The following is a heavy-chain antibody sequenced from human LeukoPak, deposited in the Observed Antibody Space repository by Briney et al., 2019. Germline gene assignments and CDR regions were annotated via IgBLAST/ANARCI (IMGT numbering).Heavy chain of an antibody. CDR2: IRYDGSNK. V-gene: IGHV3-30*02. Sequence: GGSLRLSCAASGFTFSSYGMHWVRQAPGKGLEWVAFIRYDGSNKYYADSVKGRFTISRDNSKNTLYLQMNSLRAEDTAVYYCAKGAAGSSSRYYYYMDVWGKGTTVTVSS. CDR1: GFTFSSYG. CDR3: AKGAAGSSSRYYYYMDV. J-gene: IGHJ6*03. D-gene: IGHD6-6*01.